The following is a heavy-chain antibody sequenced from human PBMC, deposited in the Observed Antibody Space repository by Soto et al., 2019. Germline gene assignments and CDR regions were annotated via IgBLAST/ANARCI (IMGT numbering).Heavy chain of an antibody. J-gene: IGHJ4*02. CDR3: ARVASLLHPIDF. CDR2: NFPRDSDT. V-gene: IGHV5-51*01. Sequence: GVALKISCQASGYTFTNYWIGWVRQMPGGGLVWVGRNFPRDSDTRYSPPFEGQVTISADSSIATAYLQWRCLAASDTAIYFCARVASLLHPIDFWGQGTPVTVSS. CDR1: GYTFTNYW.